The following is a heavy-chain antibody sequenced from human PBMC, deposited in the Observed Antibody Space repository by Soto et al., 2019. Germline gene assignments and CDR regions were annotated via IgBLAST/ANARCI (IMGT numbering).Heavy chain of an antibody. CDR2: ISGSGGST. CDR3: AKDLGVVGAVGEGALAI. J-gene: IGHJ3*02. CDR1: GFTFSSYA. V-gene: IGHV3-23*01. Sequence: GGSLRLSCAASGFTFSSYAMSWVRQAPGKGLEWVSAISGSGGSTYYADSVKGRFTISRDNSKNTLYLQMNSLRAEDTAVYYCAKDLGVVGAVGEGALAIWGQGTMVTVSS. D-gene: IGHD1-26*01.